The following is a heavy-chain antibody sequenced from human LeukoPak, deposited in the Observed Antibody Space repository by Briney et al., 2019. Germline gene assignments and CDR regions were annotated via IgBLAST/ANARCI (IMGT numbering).Heavy chain of an antibody. CDR3: ARGFTMVRGPYGWFDP. Sequence: SETLSLTCTVSNDSISSYYWSWIRQPAGKGLEWIGRIYTSGSINCNPSLKSRVTVSVDTSKKQFTLKLSSVTAADTAVYYCARGFTMVRGPYGWFDPWGQGALVTVSS. J-gene: IGHJ5*02. CDR1: NDSISSYY. V-gene: IGHV4-4*07. D-gene: IGHD3-10*01. CDR2: IYTSGSI.